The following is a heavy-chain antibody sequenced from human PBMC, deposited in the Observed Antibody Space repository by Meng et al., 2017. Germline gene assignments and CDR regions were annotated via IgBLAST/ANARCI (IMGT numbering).Heavy chain of an antibody. J-gene: IGHJ4*02. CDR1: GFTFSSYW. V-gene: IGHV3-15*01. D-gene: IGHD5-18*01. Sequence: GESLKISCAASGFTFSSYWMSWVRQAPGKGLEWVGRIKSKTDGGTTDYAAPVKGRFTISRDDSKNTLYLQMNSLKTEDTAVYYCTTGLPPFDYWGQGTLVTVSS. CDR3: TTGLPPFDY. CDR2: IKSKTDGGTT.